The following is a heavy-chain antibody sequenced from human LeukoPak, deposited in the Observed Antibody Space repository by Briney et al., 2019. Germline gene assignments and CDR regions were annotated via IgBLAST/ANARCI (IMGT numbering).Heavy chain of an antibody. J-gene: IGHJ5*02. CDR1: GASIRSSSYY. CDR3: ARGPGPGVAAAGTKNWFDP. D-gene: IGHD6-13*01. CDR2: IYYSGNT. Sequence: SETLSLTCTVSGASIRSSSYYWGWIGQPPGKGLEWIGSIYYSGNTYYNPSLRSRFTKSVDTSRNQFSLRLNSVTAADTAVYYCARGPGPGVAAAGTKNWFDPWGQETLVTVSS. V-gene: IGHV4-39*07.